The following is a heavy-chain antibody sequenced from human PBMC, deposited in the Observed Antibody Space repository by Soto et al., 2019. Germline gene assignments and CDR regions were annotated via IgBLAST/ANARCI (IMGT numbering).Heavy chain of an antibody. CDR3: AKEKSVLLWFGTQHYGMDV. V-gene: IGHV3-30*18. D-gene: IGHD3-10*01. CDR2: ISYDGSNK. Sequence: GGSLRLFCAASGFTFSSYGMHWVRQAPGKGLEWVAVISYDGSNKYYADSVKGRFTISRDNSKNTLYLQMNSLRAEDTAVYYCAKEKSVLLWFGTQHYGMDVWGQGTTVTVSS. J-gene: IGHJ6*02. CDR1: GFTFSSYG.